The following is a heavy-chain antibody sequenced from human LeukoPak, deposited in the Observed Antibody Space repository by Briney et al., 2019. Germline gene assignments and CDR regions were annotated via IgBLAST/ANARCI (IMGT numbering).Heavy chain of an antibody. J-gene: IGHJ4*02. Sequence: PGGSLRLSCAASGFTFSSYSMNWVRQAPGKGLEWVSSISSSSRYIYYADSVKGRFTISRDNSKNTLYLQMNSLRAEDTAVYYCAKAHITMIVGIRDFDYWGLGTLVTVSS. V-gene: IGHV3-21*01. D-gene: IGHD3-22*01. CDR3: AKAHITMIVGIRDFDY. CDR2: ISSSSRYI. CDR1: GFTFSSYS.